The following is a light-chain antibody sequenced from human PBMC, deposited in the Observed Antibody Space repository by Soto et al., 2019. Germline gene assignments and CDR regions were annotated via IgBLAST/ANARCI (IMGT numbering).Light chain of an antibody. CDR1: QSLRSN. Sequence: IVMTQSPPTLSVSPGEEATLACRASQSLRSNLAWYQQKPGQAPRLFIYDASNRATGIPARFSGSGSGTDFTLTISSLEPEDFAVYYCQQRSKWPITFGQGTRLEI. V-gene: IGKV3-11*01. CDR2: DAS. J-gene: IGKJ5*01. CDR3: QQRSKWPIT.